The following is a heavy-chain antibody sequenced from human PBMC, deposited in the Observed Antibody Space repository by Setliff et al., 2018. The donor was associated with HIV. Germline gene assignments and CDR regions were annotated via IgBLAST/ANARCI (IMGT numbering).Heavy chain of an antibody. CDR3: ARGGYSSSWYVSSGSFDY. J-gene: IGHJ4*02. CDR2: VYYSGST. CDR1: GGSISSSSYY. D-gene: IGHD6-13*01. Sequence: SETLSLTCIVSGGSISSSSYYWCWIRQPPWKGLEWIWTVYYSGSTYYNPSLKSRVTISVDTSDNQFSLKLSSVTAADTAVYYCARGGYSSSWYVSSGSFDYWGQGILVTVSS. V-gene: IGHV4-39*07.